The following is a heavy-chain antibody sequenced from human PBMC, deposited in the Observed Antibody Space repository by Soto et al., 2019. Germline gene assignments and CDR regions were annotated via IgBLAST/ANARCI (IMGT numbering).Heavy chain of an antibody. Sequence: QVQLVQSGAEVKNPGASVKVSCTASGHTFISYGINWVRQAPGQGLEWMGWINTYKGNTNYAQNLQGRVTMTTDTSTGTSYMELRSLTSDDTAVYYCARDYDDSAIVPGYCGQGTLVTVSS. CDR2: INTYKGNT. CDR1: GHTFISYG. J-gene: IGHJ4*02. V-gene: IGHV1-18*01. CDR3: ARDYDDSAIVPGY. D-gene: IGHD3-22*01.